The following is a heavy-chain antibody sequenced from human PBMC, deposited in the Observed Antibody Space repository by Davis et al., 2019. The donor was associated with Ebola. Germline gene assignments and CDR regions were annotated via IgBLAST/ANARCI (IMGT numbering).Heavy chain of an antibody. CDR1: GYTFTGYY. D-gene: IGHD3-22*01. CDR3: ARDGTRISMIVEDWFDP. J-gene: IGHJ5*02. V-gene: IGHV1-2*06. CDR2: INPNSGGT. Sequence: AASVKVSCKASGYTFTGYYMHWVRQAPGQGLEWMGRINPNSGGTYYAQKFHGRVTMTRDTSISTAYMELSRLRSDDTAVYYCARDGTRISMIVEDWFDPWGQGTLVTVSS.